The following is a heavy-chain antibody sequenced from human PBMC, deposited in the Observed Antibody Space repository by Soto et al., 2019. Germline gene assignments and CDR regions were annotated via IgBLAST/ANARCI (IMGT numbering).Heavy chain of an antibody. V-gene: IGHV3-23*01. CDR2: ISGSGGST. CDR1: GFTFSSYA. D-gene: IGHD3-10*01. CDR3: AKDVRSGNIDYYGSGSYKIDP. Sequence: GGSLRLSCAASGFTFSSYAMSWVRQAPGKGLEWVSAISGSGGSTYYADSVKGRLTISRDNSKNTLYLQMNSLRAEDTAVYYCAKDVRSGNIDYYGSGSYKIDPWGQGTLVTVSS. J-gene: IGHJ5*02.